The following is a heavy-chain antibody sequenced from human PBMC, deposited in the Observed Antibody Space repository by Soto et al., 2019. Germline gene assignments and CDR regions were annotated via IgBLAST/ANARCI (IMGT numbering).Heavy chain of an antibody. Sequence: PWVSLRLSCAASGFNFSDYAMHCIRQAPGMGLEWLAIISLVGSNKYSAKPVNDRFTISRDNSKSTLYLQMNSLRPEDTAVYYCAKDWAPPVSARFFDSWGQGTPISVSS. CDR3: AKDWAPPVSARFFDS. D-gene: IGHD6-19*01. J-gene: IGHJ4*02. CDR1: GFNFSDYA. CDR2: ISLVGSNK. V-gene: IGHV3-30*18.